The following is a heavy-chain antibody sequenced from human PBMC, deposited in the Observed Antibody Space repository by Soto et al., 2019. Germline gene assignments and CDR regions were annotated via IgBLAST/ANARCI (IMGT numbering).Heavy chain of an antibody. V-gene: IGHV4-30-4*01. CDR1: GGSISSGDYY. Sequence: QVQLQESGPGLVKPSQTLSLTCTVSGGSISSGDYYWSWIRQPPGKGLEWIGYMYYNGSTYYNPSRKSRVTISVDTSKNQFSMKLSSVTAADTAVYYCDRAGGGYSSIAARRYYYYRMDVWGQGTTVNVSS. J-gene: IGHJ6*02. CDR3: DRAGGGYSSIAARRYYYYRMDV. D-gene: IGHD6-6*01. CDR2: MYYNGST.